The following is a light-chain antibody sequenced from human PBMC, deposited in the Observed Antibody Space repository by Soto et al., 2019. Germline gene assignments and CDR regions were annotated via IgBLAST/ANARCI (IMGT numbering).Light chain of an antibody. J-gene: IGKJ1*01. CDR3: QQYNSYSWT. V-gene: IGKV1-5*01. Sequence: DIHISQSPSTLSASVGDRVTITCRASQSISSWLAWYQQKPGKAPKLLIYDASSLESGVPSRFSGSGSGTEFTLTISSLQPDDFATYYCQQYNSYSWTFGQGTKV. CDR2: DAS. CDR1: QSISSW.